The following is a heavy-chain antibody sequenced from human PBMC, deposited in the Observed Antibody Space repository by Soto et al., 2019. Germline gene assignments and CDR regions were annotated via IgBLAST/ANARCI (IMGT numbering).Heavy chain of an antibody. J-gene: IGHJ4*02. D-gene: IGHD5-12*01. Sequence: GESLRLSCATSGFTFSDYVMHWVRQAPGKGLEWVAALWYHGSHKDYADSVKGRFTISRDNSKNTVYLQMNSLRAEDTAVYYCGRMAPSGDFDYWGQGTLVTVSS. CDR1: GFTFSDYV. CDR3: GRMAPSGDFDY. V-gene: IGHV3-33*01. CDR2: LWYHGSHK.